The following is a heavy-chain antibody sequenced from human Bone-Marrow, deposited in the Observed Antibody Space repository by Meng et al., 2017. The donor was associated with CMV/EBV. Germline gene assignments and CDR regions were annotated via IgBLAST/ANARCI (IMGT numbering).Heavy chain of an antibody. J-gene: IGHJ4*02. V-gene: IGHV3-74*01. CDR1: GFTFSSYW. CDR2: INSDGSST. Sequence: GGSLRLSCAASGFTFSSYWMHWVRQAPGKGLVWVSRINSDGSSTSYADSVKGRFTISGDNAKNTLYLQMNSLRAEDTAVYYCARGKGGYYYGSGIPWYFDYWGQGTLVTVSS. CDR3: ARGKGGYYYGSGIPWYFDY. D-gene: IGHD3-10*01.